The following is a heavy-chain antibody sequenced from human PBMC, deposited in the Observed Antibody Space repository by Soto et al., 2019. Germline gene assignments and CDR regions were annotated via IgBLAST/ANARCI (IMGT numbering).Heavy chain of an antibody. CDR2: ISYDGSNK. V-gene: IGHV3-30-3*01. CDR3: ARPLWRDDYNWGYFDL. J-gene: IGHJ2*01. D-gene: IGHD4-4*01. CDR1: GFTFSSYA. Sequence: QVQLVESGGGVVQPGRSLRLSCAASGFTFSSYAMHWVRQAPGKGLEWVAVISYDGSNKYYTDSVKGRFTISRDNSKNTLYLQMNSLRDEDTAVSYCARPLWRDDYNWGYFDLWGRGTLVTVSS.